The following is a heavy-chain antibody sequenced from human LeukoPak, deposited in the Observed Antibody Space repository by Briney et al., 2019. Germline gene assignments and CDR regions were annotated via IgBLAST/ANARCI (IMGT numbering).Heavy chain of an antibody. CDR3: AREGTALAFDI. CDR1: GDSIFSASYY. Sequence: SETLSLTCTVSGDSIFSASYYWGWLRQHPGKGLERIGFIYYSGNTYYSSSLKSRITISIDTSKNQFSLSLSSVTVADTAVYYCAREGTALAFDIWGQGTMVTVSS. D-gene: IGHD3-10*01. J-gene: IGHJ3*02. V-gene: IGHV4-31*03. CDR2: IYYSGNT.